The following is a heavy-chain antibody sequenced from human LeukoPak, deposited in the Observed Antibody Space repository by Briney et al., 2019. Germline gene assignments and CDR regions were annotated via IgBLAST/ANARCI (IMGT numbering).Heavy chain of an antibody. CDR3: AIWTSGNY. Sequence: GGSLRLSCAASEFIFNRSWMNWDRQAPGKGLEWVANMDPSGSQKRYVDSVKGRFTISKDNPGTSLYLDMFGLRAEDTAIYYCAIWTSGNYWGQGTLVTVSS. J-gene: IGHJ4*02. D-gene: IGHD1-1*01. CDR1: EFIFNRSW. CDR2: MDPSGSQK. V-gene: IGHV3-7*01.